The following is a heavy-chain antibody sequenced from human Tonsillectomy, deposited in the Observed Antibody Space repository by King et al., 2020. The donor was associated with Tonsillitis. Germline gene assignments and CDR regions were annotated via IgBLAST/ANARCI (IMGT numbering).Heavy chain of an antibody. D-gene: IGHD3-10*01. V-gene: IGHV4-59*01. CDR3: ATTKDGSGSYFNS. Sequence: QLQESGPGLVKPSETLSLTCTVSGGSISNDYWNWVRQPAGTGLEWIGYNHSSVNTNNNPSPESRVTMETDTSKNQFCLRLISVTAADTAVYYCATTKDGSGSYFNSWGQGTLVIVSS. CDR2: NHSSVNT. CDR1: GGSISNDY. J-gene: IGHJ4*02.